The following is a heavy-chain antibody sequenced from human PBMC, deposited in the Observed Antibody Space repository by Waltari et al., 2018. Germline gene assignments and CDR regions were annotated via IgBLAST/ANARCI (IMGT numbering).Heavy chain of an antibody. D-gene: IGHD3-10*01. J-gene: IGHJ4*02. V-gene: IGHV1-2*02. CDR2: INPNSGDT. CDR1: GYTFTDYY. Sequence: SLMVSCKASGYTFTDYYIHWVRQAPGQGLEWMGWINPNSGDTNFAQNFQGRLTMTRDTSITTASMELNRLRSDDTAVYFCARVANYYDFDYWGQGTLVTVSS. CDR3: ARVANYYDFDY.